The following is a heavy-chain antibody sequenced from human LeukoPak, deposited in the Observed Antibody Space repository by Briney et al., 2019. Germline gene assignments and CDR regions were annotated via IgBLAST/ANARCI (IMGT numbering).Heavy chain of an antibody. CDR1: GYSISSGYY. CDR2: IYHSGST. CDR3: AREDIVVVVAALREAFDI. V-gene: IGHV4-38-2*02. J-gene: IGHJ3*02. Sequence: KPSETLSLTCTVSGYSISSGYYWGWIRQPPGKGLEWIGSIYHSGSTYYNPSLKSRVTISVDTSKNQFSLKLSSVTAADTAVYYCAREDIVVVVAALREAFDIWGQGTMVTVSS. D-gene: IGHD2-15*01.